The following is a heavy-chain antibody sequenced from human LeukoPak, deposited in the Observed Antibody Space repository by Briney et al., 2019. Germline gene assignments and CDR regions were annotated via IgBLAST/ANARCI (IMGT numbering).Heavy chain of an antibody. Sequence: PGGSLRLSCAASGFTFSSYAMSWVRQAPGKGLEWVSTISGSGENTYYADSVKGRFTISRDNSQNTLYLQMNSLRAKDTAVYYCAKDRRSSSPRTFDYWGQGTLVTVSS. CDR2: ISGSGENT. D-gene: IGHD6-6*01. CDR1: GFTFSSYA. V-gene: IGHV3-23*01. J-gene: IGHJ4*02. CDR3: AKDRRSSSPRTFDY.